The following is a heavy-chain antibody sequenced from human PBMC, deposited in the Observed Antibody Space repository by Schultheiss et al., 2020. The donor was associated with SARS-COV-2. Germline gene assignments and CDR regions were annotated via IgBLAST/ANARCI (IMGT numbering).Heavy chain of an antibody. CDR1: GGSFSGYY. J-gene: IGHJ4*02. V-gene: IGHV4-59*12. Sequence: SQTLSLTCAVYGGSFSGYYWSWIRQPPGKGLEWIGYIYYSGSTNYNPSLKSRVTMSVDTSKNQFSLKLSSVTAADTAVYYCARGRIVVVPAAVRFDYWGQGTLVTVSS. CDR3: ARGRIVVVPAAVRFDY. D-gene: IGHD2-2*01. CDR2: IYYSGST.